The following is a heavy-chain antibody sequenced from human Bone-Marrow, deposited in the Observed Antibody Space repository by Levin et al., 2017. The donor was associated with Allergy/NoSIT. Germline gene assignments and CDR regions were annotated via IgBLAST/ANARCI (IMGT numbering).Heavy chain of an antibody. CDR1: GGPFKSTIYH. Sequence: SPTLSLTCSVSGGPFKSTIYHWAWMRQPPGKGLEWIGTISYSGTTYYNPSLKSRVSIVADTSKSQFFLSLTSVTAADTAVYYCARSAHYYGSGRLFEYWGQGTQVAVSS. V-gene: IGHV4-39*01. D-gene: IGHD3-10*01. CDR2: ISYSGTT. CDR3: ARSAHYYGSGRLFEY. J-gene: IGHJ4*02.